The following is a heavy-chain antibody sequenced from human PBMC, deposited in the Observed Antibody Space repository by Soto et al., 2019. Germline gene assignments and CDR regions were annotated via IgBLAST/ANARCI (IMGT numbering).Heavy chain of an antibody. Sequence: PSETLFPTFTVSGGSLSSGGYYWSWIRQHPGKGLEWIGYIYYSGSTYYNPSLKSRVTISVDTSKNQFSLKLSSVTAADTAVYYCARGYDFWSGLSLAHWGQGTLVTVSS. V-gene: IGHV4-31*03. CDR3: ARGYDFWSGLSLAH. D-gene: IGHD3-3*01. CDR1: GGSLSSGGYY. CDR2: IYYSGST. J-gene: IGHJ4*02.